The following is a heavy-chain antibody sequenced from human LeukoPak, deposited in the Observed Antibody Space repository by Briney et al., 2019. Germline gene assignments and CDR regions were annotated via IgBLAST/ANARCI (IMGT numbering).Heavy chain of an antibody. CDR2: IYWNDDK. J-gene: IGHJ3*02. Sequence: KVSGATLVNPTQTLTLTCTFSGFSLSTSGVGVGWIRQPPGKALEWLALIYWNDDKRYSPSLKSRLTITKDTSKNQVVLTMTNMDPVDTATYYCAHRRGIGINYDAFDIWGQGTMVTVSS. V-gene: IGHV2-5*01. CDR3: AHRRGIGINYDAFDI. CDR1: GFSLSTSGVG. D-gene: IGHD3-10*01.